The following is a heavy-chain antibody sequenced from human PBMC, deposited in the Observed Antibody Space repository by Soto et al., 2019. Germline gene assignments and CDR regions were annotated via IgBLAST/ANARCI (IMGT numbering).Heavy chain of an antibody. J-gene: IGHJ4*01. CDR1: GGSISSGGYY. V-gene: IGHV4-31*03. CDR2: IHNSGST. D-gene: IGHD2-2*01. Sequence: SETLSLTCTVSGGSISSGGYYWSWIREHPGKGLDWIGYIHNSGSTYYNPSLKSRVTMSVDKSKNQLSLNLSSVAAADTAVYYCVRDSRDGHVGVNDYWGHGTLVTVSS. CDR3: VRDSRDGHVGVNDY.